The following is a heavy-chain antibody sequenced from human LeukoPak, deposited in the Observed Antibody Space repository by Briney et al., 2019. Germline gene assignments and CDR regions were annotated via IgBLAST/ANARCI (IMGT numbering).Heavy chain of an antibody. D-gene: IGHD3-16*01. CDR1: GFTFSGYW. CDR2: INSDGYST. CDR3: ARATWGSYFDY. Sequence: GSLRLSCAASGFTFSGYWMHWVRQAPGKGLVWVSRINSDGYSTSYADYVKGRFTISRDNAKNTLYLQMNSLRAEDTAVYYCARATWGSYFDYWGQGTLVTVSS. J-gene: IGHJ4*02. V-gene: IGHV3-74*01.